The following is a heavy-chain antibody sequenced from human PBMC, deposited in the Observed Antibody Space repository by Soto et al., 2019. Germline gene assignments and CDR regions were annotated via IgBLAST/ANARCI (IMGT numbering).Heavy chain of an antibody. CDR3: AREGSRYRDAFDI. V-gene: IGHV4-31*03. CDR2: IYYSGST. CDR1: GGSISSGGYY. Sequence: SETLSLTCTVSGGSISSGGYYWSWIRQHPGKGLEWIGYIYYSGSTYYNPSLKSRVTISVDTSKNQFSLKLSSVTAADTAVYYCAREGSRYRDAFDIWGQGTMVTV. J-gene: IGHJ3*02. D-gene: IGHD3-10*01.